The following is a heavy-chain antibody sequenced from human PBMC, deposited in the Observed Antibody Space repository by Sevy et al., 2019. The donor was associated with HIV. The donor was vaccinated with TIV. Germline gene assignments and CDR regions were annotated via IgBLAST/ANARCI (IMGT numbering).Heavy chain of an antibody. Sequence: ASVKVSCKASGYPFSSYGISWVRQAPGQGLEWMGWISADSGNSNYAQNLQGRVTMTTDTSTSTAYMELRSLGFDDTAVYYCARDLGGYGGNSIDYWGQGTLVTVSS. CDR3: ARDLGGYGGNSIDY. V-gene: IGHV1-18*01. D-gene: IGHD2-21*02. CDR1: GYPFSSYG. J-gene: IGHJ4*02. CDR2: ISADSGNS.